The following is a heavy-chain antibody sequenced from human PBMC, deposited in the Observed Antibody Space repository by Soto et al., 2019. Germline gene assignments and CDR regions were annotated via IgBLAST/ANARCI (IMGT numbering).Heavy chain of an antibody. D-gene: IGHD2-15*01. Sequence: SVKLSFKASGGTFSSYAIIWVRQAPGQGLEWMGGIIPIFGTANYAQKFQGRVTITADKSTSTAYMELSSLRSEDTAVYYCARVVVDYYYGMDVWGQGTTVTVSS. CDR1: GGTFSSYA. J-gene: IGHJ6*02. CDR3: ARVVVDYYYGMDV. V-gene: IGHV1-69*06. CDR2: IIPIFGTA.